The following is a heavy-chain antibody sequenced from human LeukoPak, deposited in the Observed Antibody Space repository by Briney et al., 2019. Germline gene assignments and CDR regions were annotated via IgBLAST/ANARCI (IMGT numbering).Heavy chain of an antibody. CDR2: IWYDGSNK. CDR1: GFIFSSYG. D-gene: IGHD3-10*01. V-gene: IGHV3-33*01. J-gene: IGHJ4*02. Sequence: PGGSLRLSCAASGFIFSSYGIHWVRQAPGKGLEWVALIWYDGSNKDYSDSVKGRFTISRDNSKNTVNLQMSSLRAEDTGVYYCARDLHGSGSYGTFDYWGQGTLVTVSS. CDR3: ARDLHGSGSYGTFDY.